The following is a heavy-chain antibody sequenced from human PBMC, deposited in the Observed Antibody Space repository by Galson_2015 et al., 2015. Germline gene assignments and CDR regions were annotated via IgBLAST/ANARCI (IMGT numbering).Heavy chain of an antibody. J-gene: IGHJ4*02. Sequence: SLRLSCAGSGVTFSNYAMSWVRQAPGKGLEWVSTISGSGSTTYYADSVKGRFTISRDTSKNTLYLQMNSLRAEDTAVYHCAKDGGARYYDSSGQIRSVPTYYFDYWGQGTLVTVSS. CDR2: ISGSGSTT. CDR3: AKDGGARYYDSSGQIRSVPTYYFDY. V-gene: IGHV3-23*01. CDR1: GVTFSNYA. D-gene: IGHD3-22*01.